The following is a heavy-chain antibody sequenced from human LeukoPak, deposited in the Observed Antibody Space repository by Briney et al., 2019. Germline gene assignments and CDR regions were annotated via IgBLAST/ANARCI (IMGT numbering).Heavy chain of an antibody. CDR1: GYTFTGYY. Sequence: SVKVSCKASGYTFTGYYMHWVRQAPGQGLEWMGGIIPIFGTANCAQKFQGRVTITADESTSTAYMELSSLRSEDTAVYYCARRPTFGVVIEYYFDYWGQGTLVTVSS. D-gene: IGHD3-3*01. J-gene: IGHJ4*02. CDR3: ARRPTFGVVIEYYFDY. CDR2: IIPIFGTA. V-gene: IGHV1-69*13.